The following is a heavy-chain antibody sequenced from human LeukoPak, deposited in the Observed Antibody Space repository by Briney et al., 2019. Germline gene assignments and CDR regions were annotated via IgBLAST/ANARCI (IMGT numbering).Heavy chain of an antibody. CDR2: ISGGGTTI. Sequence: PGGSLRLPCAASGFTFSSYEMNWVRQAPGKGLEWVSYISGGGTTIFYADSVKGRFTISRDNAKNSLYLHMNSLSAEDTALYFCATETENSNYDAFDTWGQGTLVTVSS. V-gene: IGHV3-48*03. CDR1: GFTFSSYE. D-gene: IGHD4-11*01. J-gene: IGHJ3*02. CDR3: ATETENSNYDAFDT.